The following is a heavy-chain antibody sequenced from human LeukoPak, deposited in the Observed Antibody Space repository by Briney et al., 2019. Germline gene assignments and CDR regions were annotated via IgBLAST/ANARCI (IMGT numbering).Heavy chain of an antibody. Sequence: ASVKVSCTASGYTFSSYGISWVRQAPGQGLEWMGWISAYNGNTNFAQEFQGRVTMTTDTSTSTASMELRSLGSDDTAVYYCARDQGIYNHRIIDSWGQGTLVTVSS. CDR2: ISAYNGNT. D-gene: IGHD5-12*01. J-gene: IGHJ4*02. V-gene: IGHV1-18*01. CDR1: GYTFSSYG. CDR3: ARDQGIYNHRIIDS.